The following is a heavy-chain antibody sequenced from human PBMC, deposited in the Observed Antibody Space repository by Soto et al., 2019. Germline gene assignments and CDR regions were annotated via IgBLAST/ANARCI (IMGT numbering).Heavy chain of an antibody. V-gene: IGHV4-59*01. CDR1: GDSISTYY. Sequence: QVQLQESGPGLVKPSETLSLTCTVSGDSISTYYWSWIRQPPGKGLEWIGYLYHSGSNINYNPSLRSRVTISADTSRNQFSLRLISVTAADTAIYYCASDRKPSEWLGLDYWSQGTLVTVSS. D-gene: IGHD6-19*01. CDR3: ASDRKPSEWLGLDY. CDR2: LYHSGSNI. J-gene: IGHJ4*02.